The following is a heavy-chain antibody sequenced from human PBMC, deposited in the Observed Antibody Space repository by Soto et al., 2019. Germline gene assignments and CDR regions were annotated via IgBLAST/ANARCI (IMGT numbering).Heavy chain of an antibody. D-gene: IGHD1-26*01. J-gene: IGHJ1*01. CDR2: IYYSGAT. CDR1: GVSISSGGYY. CDR3: ARLAYSGYLQT. Sequence: SETLSLTCTVSGVSISSGGYYWGWIRQPPGKGLEWIASIYYSGATYYNPSLQSRVTISVDTSNNRFSLTLSSLTAADTAVYFCARLAYSGYLQTWGQGSLVTSPQ. V-gene: IGHV4-39*02.